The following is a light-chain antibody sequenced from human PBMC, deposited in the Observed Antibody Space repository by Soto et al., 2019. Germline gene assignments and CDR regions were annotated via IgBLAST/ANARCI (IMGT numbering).Light chain of an antibody. CDR1: QSLVHSDGNTS. CDR2: ELS. V-gene: IGKV2-24*01. Sequence: DLLMTQTPLSSPVTLGQPASISCTSSQSLVHSDGNTSLNWLQQRPGQPPKLLIYELSKRFSGVPDRFSGSGEGTDFTMKISTVEAEDVGLYYYMQATQSVFTFGHGTRVVIK. CDR3: MQATQSVFT. J-gene: IGKJ5*01.